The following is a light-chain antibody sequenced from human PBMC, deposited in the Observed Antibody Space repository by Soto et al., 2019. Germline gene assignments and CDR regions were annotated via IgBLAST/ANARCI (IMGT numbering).Light chain of an antibody. Sequence: DIQMTQSPSSLSASVGDRVTVTCRASQSVSNYLNWYQHKLGTAPKLLISDASTLQRGVPSRFSGSGSATEFTLTIDSLQPEDFATYFCQQSYRIPITFGGGTKVETK. CDR1: QSVSNY. J-gene: IGKJ4*01. CDR3: QQSYRIPIT. V-gene: IGKV1-39*01. CDR2: DAS.